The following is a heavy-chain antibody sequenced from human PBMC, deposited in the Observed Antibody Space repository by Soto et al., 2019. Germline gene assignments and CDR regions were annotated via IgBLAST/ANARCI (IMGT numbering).Heavy chain of an antibody. V-gene: IGHV1-18*01. CDR1: GYTFTSYA. CDR3: ARDYYGSGRLNAHNWFDP. Sequence: ASVKVSCKASGYTFTSYAMHWVRQAPGQRLEWMGWISAYNGNTNYAQKLQGRVTMTTDTSTSTAYMELRSLRSDDTAVYYCARDYYGSGRLNAHNWFDPWGQGTLVTVSS. J-gene: IGHJ5*02. CDR2: ISAYNGNT. D-gene: IGHD3-10*01.